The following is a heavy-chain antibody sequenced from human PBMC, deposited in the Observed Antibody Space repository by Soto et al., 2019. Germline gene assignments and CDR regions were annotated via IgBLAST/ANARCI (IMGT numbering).Heavy chain of an antibody. CDR1: GGSLGSSSYY. CDR2: IYYSGNT. D-gene: IGHD6-13*01. CDR3: ASIAAPGTTHFDF. Sequence: PSETLSLTGTVSGGSLGSSSYYWGWIRQSPGKGLEWIGNIYYSGNTFYNPSLKSRVTISVDTSKNQFYLHLSSVTAADTAIFYCASIAAPGTTHFDFWGQGTLVTVSS. V-gene: IGHV4-39*01. J-gene: IGHJ4*02.